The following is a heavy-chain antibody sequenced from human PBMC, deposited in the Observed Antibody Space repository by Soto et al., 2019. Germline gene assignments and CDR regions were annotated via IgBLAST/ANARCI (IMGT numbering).Heavy chain of an antibody. J-gene: IGHJ4*02. CDR3: ARGGRQLAPLDY. Sequence: SVKVSCKASVGTFSSDTISWVRQAPGQGLEWMGRIMHTLGIANYAQEFQGRVPITADKSTSTAYMELSSLRSEDTVVYYCARGGRQLAPLDYWGQGALVTVSS. D-gene: IGHD6-6*01. CDR1: VGTFSSDT. CDR2: IMHTLGIA. V-gene: IGHV1-69*02.